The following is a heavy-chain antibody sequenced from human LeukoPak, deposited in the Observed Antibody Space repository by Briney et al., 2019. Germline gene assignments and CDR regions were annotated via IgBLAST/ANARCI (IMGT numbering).Heavy chain of an antibody. D-gene: IGHD1-26*01. J-gene: IGHJ1*01. V-gene: IGHV1-2*04. CDR3: ARELLVGQKYFQH. Sequence: ASVKVSCKASGYTFTGYYMHWVRQAPGQGLEWMGWINPNSGGTNYAQKFQGWVTMTRDTSISTAYMELSSLRSEDTAVYYCARELLVGQKYFQHWGQGTLVTVSS. CDR1: GYTFTGYY. CDR2: INPNSGGT.